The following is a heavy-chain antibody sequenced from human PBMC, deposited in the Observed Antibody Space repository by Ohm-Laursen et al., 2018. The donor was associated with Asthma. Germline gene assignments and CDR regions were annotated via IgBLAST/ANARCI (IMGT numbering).Heavy chain of an antibody. J-gene: IGHJ3*02. CDR1: GFTFSGYA. Sequence: SLRLSCAASGFTFSGYAMSWVRQAPGKGLEWVSAISGSGGSTYYADSVKGRFTISRDNSKNTLYLQMNSLRAEDTAVYYCASSIWNSGAVDIWGQGTMVTVSS. CDR2: ISGSGGST. V-gene: IGHV3-23*01. CDR3: ASSIWNSGAVDI. D-gene: IGHD1-7*01.